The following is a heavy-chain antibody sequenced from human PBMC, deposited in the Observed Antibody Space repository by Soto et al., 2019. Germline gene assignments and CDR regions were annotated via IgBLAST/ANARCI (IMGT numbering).Heavy chain of an antibody. Sequence: EVPLVESGGGLVQPGGSLRLSCAASGFTFSSYSMNWVRQAPGKGLEWVSYISSSSSTIYYADSVKGRFTISRDNAKNSLYLQMNSLRAEDTAVYYCAAQKWELHDYWGQGTLVTVSS. D-gene: IGHD1-26*01. CDR1: GFTFSSYS. CDR2: ISSSSSTI. J-gene: IGHJ4*02. V-gene: IGHV3-48*01. CDR3: AAQKWELHDY.